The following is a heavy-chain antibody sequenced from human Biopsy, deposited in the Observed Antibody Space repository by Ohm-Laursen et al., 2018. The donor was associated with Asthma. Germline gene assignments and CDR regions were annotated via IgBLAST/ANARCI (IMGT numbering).Heavy chain of an antibody. J-gene: IGHJ1*01. CDR2: IKHDGSEK. CDR1: GFTFGDYW. V-gene: IGHV3-7*01. Sequence: GSLRLSCAASGFTFGDYWMSWVRQVPGKGLEWVANIKHDGSEKNHVDLLTGRFTISRDNAKNSLYLQMNSLRAEDTAVYYCARTFHFWSPYHAEHYQLWGQGTLVTVSS. D-gene: IGHD3-3*02. CDR3: ARTFHFWSPYHAEHYQL.